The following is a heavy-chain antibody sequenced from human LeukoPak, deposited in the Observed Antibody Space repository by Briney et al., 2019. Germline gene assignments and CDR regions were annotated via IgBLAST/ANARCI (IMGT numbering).Heavy chain of an antibody. J-gene: IGHJ4*02. Sequence: ASVKVSCKASGYTFTSYYMHWVRQAPGQGLEWMGIINPSGGSTSYAQKFQGRVTMTRDTSTSTVYMELSSLRSEDTAVYYCARETMVRGVIYRRRGGKSFDYWGQGTLVTVSS. CDR3: ARETMVRGVIYRRRGGKSFDY. CDR2: INPSGGST. V-gene: IGHV1-46*01. CDR1: GYTFTSYY. D-gene: IGHD3-10*01.